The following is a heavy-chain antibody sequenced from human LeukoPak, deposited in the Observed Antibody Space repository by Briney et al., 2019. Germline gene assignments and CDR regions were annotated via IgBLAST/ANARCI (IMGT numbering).Heavy chain of an antibody. CDR1: GYTFTDYY. Sequence: ASVTVSCKASGYTFTDYYMHWVRQAPGQGFEWMGGINPNDGETNYAQKFQGRVTMTRDTSISTAHMEVSRLRSDDTAVYYCASATFLYCSSSTCLFDHWGQGTLVTVSS. J-gene: IGHJ4*02. D-gene: IGHD2-2*01. CDR3: ASATFLYCSSSTCLFDH. CDR2: INPNDGET. V-gene: IGHV1-2*02.